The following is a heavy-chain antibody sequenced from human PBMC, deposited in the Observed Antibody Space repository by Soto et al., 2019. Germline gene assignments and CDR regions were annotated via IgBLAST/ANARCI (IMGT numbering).Heavy chain of an antibody. CDR2: ISYDGSNK. CDR3: AREYSDGWFDP. D-gene: IGHD2-21*01. J-gene: IGHJ5*02. CDR1: GFTFSIYA. Sequence: QVQLVESGGGVVQPGRSLSLSCAASGFTFSIYAMQWVRQAPGKGLEWVAVISYDGSNKYYADSVKGRFTISRDNSKNTGYLRINCLRAEDSAVYYCAREYSDGWFDPWVQGPLVTVSS. V-gene: IGHV3-30-3*01.